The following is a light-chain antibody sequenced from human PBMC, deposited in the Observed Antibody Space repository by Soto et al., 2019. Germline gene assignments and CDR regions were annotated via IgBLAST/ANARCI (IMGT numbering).Light chain of an antibody. Sequence: IQMTQSPSSLSASVGDRVTITCQASQDISNYLHWYQQKPGKAPKLLIFDASNLETGVPSRFSGSGSGTHFTFTITSLQPENIATYYCQHFDNSWTFGLGTKVDIK. J-gene: IGKJ1*01. CDR2: DAS. CDR3: QHFDNSWT. CDR1: QDISNY. V-gene: IGKV1-33*01.